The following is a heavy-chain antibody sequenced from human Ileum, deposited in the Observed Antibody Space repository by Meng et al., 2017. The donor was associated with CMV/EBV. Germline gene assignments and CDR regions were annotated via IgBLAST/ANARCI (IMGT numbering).Heavy chain of an antibody. CDR1: GYLFTSHY. V-gene: IGHV1-2*02. J-gene: IGHJ5*02. CDR3: ARGTGSFWFDT. CDR2: INTNSRDT. D-gene: IGHD1-1*01. Sequence: SCEASGYLFTSHYIHLVRQAPEQGLGWMGWINTNSRDTEYAQNFQSRVTLTKDTSISTVYMKMISLRSDDTAVYYCARGTGSFWFDTWGQGSLVTVSS.